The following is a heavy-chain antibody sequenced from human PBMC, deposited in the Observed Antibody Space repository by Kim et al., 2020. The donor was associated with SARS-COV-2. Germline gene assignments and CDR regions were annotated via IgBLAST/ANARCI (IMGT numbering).Heavy chain of an antibody. D-gene: IGHD6-13*01. Sequence: GGSLRLSCAASGFTFSSYSMNWVRQAPGKGLEWVSSISSSSSYIYYADSVKGRFTISRDNAKNSLYLQMNSLRAEDTAVYYCARDRGIAAAGTEPDAFDIWGQGTMVTVSS. CDR2: ISSSSSYI. CDR1: GFTFSSYS. V-gene: IGHV3-21*01. J-gene: IGHJ3*02. CDR3: ARDRGIAAAGTEPDAFDI.